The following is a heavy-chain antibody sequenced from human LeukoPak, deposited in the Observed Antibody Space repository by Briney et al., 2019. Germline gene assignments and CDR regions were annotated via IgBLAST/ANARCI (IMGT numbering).Heavy chain of an antibody. CDR1: GFTINSFS. CDR2: ISYDGSTK. D-gene: IGHD6-13*01. J-gene: IGHJ4*02. Sequence: GGSLRLSCATSGFTINSFSMNWVRQARGKGLEWVAIISYDGSTKSYADSVKGRFTISGDNSKNTVYLQMNSLKTEDTAVYYCARDWWGYSSSWGLFDYWGQGTLVTVSS. CDR3: ARDWWGYSSSWGLFDY. V-gene: IGHV3-30-3*01.